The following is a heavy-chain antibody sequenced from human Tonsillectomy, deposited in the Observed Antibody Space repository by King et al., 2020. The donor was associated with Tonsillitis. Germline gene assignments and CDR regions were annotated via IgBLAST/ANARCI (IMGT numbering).Heavy chain of an antibody. CDR2: ISRSSSLK. D-gene: IGHD3-10*01. V-gene: IGHV3-21*01. J-gene: IGHJ4*02. Sequence: VQLVESGGGLVKPGGSLRLSCTGSGFTFSLSTLNWVRQAPGRGLEWLSSISRSSSLKYYAEAVKGRSTISRDNAQNSVVLQVNGLKDEDTAVYYCVRGDRRDFWGQGTLVSVSS. CDR3: VRGDRRDF. CDR1: GFTFSLST.